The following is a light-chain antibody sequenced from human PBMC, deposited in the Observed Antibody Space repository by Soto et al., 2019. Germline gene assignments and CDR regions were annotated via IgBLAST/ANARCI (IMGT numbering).Light chain of an antibody. J-gene: IGKJ1*01. V-gene: IGKV3-15*01. CDR3: QQYNNWPWT. CDR1: LSVSSSY. Sequence: EIVLTQSPGTLSLSPGERPTLSCSASLSVSSSYLAWYQQKPGQAPRLPIYGASTRAPGFPARFSGSGSGTDFTLTISSLQSEDFAVYYCQQYNNWPWTFGQGTKVDIK. CDR2: GAS.